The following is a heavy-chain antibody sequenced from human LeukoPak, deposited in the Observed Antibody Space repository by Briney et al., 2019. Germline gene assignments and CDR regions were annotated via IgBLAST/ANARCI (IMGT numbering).Heavy chain of an antibody. D-gene: IGHD3-10*01. CDR2: ISSSDITI. CDR1: GFTFSDYY. CDR3: ARWSLLTPVSY. J-gene: IGHJ4*02. V-gene: IGHV3-11*04. Sequence: GGSLRLSCVASGFTFSDYYMSWIRQPPGKGLEWVSYISSSDITIYYADSVKGRFTISRDNAKNSLYLQMSKLRAEDTAVYYCARWSLLTPVSYWGQGTLVTVSS.